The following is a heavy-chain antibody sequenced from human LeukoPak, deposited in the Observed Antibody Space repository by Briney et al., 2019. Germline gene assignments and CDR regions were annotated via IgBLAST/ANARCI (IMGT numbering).Heavy chain of an antibody. CDR1: GFTFSDYY. CDR2: ISSSGSTI. V-gene: IGHV3-11*01. Sequence: PGGSLRLSCAASGFTFSDYYMSWIRQAPGKGLEWVSYISSSGSTIYYADSVKGRFTISRDNSKNTLYLQMNSLRAEDTAVYYCARTAPLWFGELDHAFDIWGQGTMVTVSS. J-gene: IGHJ3*02. CDR3: ARTAPLWFGELDHAFDI. D-gene: IGHD3-10*01.